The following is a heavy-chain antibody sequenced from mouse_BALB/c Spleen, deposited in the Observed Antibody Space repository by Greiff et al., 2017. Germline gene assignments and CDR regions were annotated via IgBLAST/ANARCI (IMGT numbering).Heavy chain of an antibody. V-gene: IGHV2-4-1*01. D-gene: IGHD1-2*01. J-gene: IGHJ3*01. Sequence: QVQLQQSGPGLVQPSQSLSITCTVSGFSLTSYGVHWVRQSPGKGLEWLGVIWSGGSTDYNAAFISRLSISKDNSKSQVFFKMNSLQADDTAIYYCARNERGSIYGYLIAYWGQGTLVTVSA. CDR1: GFSLTSYG. CDR2: IWSGGST. CDR3: ARNERGSIYGYLIAY.